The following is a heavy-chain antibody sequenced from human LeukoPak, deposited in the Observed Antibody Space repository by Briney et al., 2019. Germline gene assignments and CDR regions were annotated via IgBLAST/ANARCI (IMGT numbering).Heavy chain of an antibody. V-gene: IGHV4-34*01. J-gene: IGHJ6*02. D-gene: IGHD6-19*01. CDR3: ARGDGEADYYYYGMDV. Sequence: PSETLSLTCAVYGGSFSGYYWSWIRQPPGKGLEWIGEINHSGSTNYNPSLKSRVTISVDTSKNQFSLKLSSVTAADTAVYYCARGDGEADYYYYGMDVWGQGTTVTVSS. CDR2: INHSGST. CDR1: GGSFSGYY.